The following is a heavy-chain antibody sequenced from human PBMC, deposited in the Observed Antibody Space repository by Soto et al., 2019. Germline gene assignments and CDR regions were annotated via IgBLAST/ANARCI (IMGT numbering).Heavy chain of an antibody. V-gene: IGHV6-1*01. Sequence: SQTLSLTCDISGDSVYSNSAGWNWIRQSKTRGLEWLGRTYYRSKWYNDYAVSVKSRITINPDTSKNQFSLQLNSVTPEDTAVYYCASERAIAAAETAFDSWGQGAVLPISS. CDR2: TYYRSKWYN. J-gene: IGHJ4*02. CDR1: GDSVYSNSAG. CDR3: ASERAIAAAETAFDS. D-gene: IGHD6-13*01.